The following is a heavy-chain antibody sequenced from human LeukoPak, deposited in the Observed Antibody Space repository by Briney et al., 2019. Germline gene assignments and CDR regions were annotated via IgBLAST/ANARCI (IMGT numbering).Heavy chain of an antibody. J-gene: IGHJ5*02. V-gene: IGHV3-66*01. CDR2: IHSGGST. Sequence: GGSLRLSCVVSGLTVSSNYMSWVRQAPGKGLEWVSDIHSGGSTYYADSVKGRFTISRDNSKNTLYFKMNSLRAEDTAVYYCASLGGGSGSYSIWFDPWGQGTLVTVSS. CDR3: ASLGGGSGSYSIWFDP. CDR1: GLTVSSNY. D-gene: IGHD3-10*01.